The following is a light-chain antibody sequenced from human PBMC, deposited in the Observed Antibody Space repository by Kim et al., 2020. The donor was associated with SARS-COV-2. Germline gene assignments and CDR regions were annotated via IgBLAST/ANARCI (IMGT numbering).Light chain of an antibody. J-gene: IGKJ4*01. Sequence: DIVMTQSPDSLAVSLGERATINCKSSQSVLYSSNNKNYLAWYQQEPGQPPKLLIYWASSRESGVPDRFSGSGSGTNFTLTISSLQAEDVAVYYCQQYYSTPLTFGGGTKLEI. CDR1: QSVLYSSNNKNY. CDR3: QQYYSTPLT. CDR2: WAS. V-gene: IGKV4-1*01.